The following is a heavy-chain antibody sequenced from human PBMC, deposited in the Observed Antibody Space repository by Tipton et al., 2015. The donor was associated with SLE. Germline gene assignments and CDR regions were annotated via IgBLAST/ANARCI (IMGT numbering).Heavy chain of an antibody. CDR1: GFTVSSNY. Sequence: GSLRLSCAASGFTVSSNYMSWVRQAPGKGLEWVSVIDSGGTTYYADSVKGRFTISRDTSKNTLYLQMNSLRAEDTAVYYCARAPIGVGATRGAFDIWGQGTMVTVSS. V-gene: IGHV3-53*01. D-gene: IGHD1-26*01. J-gene: IGHJ3*02. CDR3: ARAPIGVGATRGAFDI. CDR2: IDSGGTT.